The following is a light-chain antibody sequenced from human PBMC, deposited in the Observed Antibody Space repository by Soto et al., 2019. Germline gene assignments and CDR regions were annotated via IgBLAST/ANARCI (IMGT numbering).Light chain of an antibody. CDR2: DAS. CDR1: QSVTSN. Sequence: EIVLTQSPATLSLSPGERATLSCRTSQSVTSNLAWYRQRPGQSPRLLIYDASKSATGIPARVSGSGSGTDFPITISSLEPEDFAVYYCQQRSNWPLTFGGGTKVEIK. J-gene: IGKJ4*01. V-gene: IGKV3-11*01. CDR3: QQRSNWPLT.